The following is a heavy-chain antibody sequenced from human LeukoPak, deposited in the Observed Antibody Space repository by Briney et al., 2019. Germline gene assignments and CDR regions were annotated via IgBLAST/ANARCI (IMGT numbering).Heavy chain of an antibody. CDR2: ITSGFTP. V-gene: IGHV3-23*01. CDR3: AKDYSDSRVADVFFEY. D-gene: IGHD2-15*01. J-gene: IGHJ4*02. Sequence: SGGSLRLSCAASGLTFSDYAMSWFRQAPGKGLEWVSTITSGFTPHYADSVKGRFTISRDNSKNMFHLQLNSLRAEDTAVYHCAKDYSDSRVADVFFEYWGQGTPVTVSS. CDR1: GLTFSDYA.